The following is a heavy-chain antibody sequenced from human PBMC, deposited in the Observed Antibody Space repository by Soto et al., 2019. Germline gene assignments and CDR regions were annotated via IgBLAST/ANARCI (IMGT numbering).Heavy chain of an antibody. Sequence: HPGGSLRLSCAASGFTFSSYAMSWVRQAPGKGLEWVSAISGSGGSTYYADSVKGRFTISRDNSKNTRDLQMHSLRAEDTAVYYCAKGRLGVYAMGAFDIWGQGTMVTVSS. J-gene: IGHJ3*02. D-gene: IGHD2-8*01. CDR1: GFTFSSYA. CDR3: AKGRLGVYAMGAFDI. V-gene: IGHV3-23*01. CDR2: ISGSGGST.